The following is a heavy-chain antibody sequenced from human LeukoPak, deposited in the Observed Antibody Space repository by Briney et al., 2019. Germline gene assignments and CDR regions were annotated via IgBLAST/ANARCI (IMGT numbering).Heavy chain of an antibody. Sequence: GGSLRLSCAASGFTFSSYAMNWVRQAPGKGLEWVSGISGSGGSTNYVDSVKGRFTISRENSKNTLYLQMNSLRAEDTAVYYCAKGALGYCSGGSCPIPFDYWGQGTLVTASS. J-gene: IGHJ4*02. CDR3: AKGALGYCSGGSCPIPFDY. D-gene: IGHD2-15*01. CDR2: ISGSGGST. CDR1: GFTFSSYA. V-gene: IGHV3-23*01.